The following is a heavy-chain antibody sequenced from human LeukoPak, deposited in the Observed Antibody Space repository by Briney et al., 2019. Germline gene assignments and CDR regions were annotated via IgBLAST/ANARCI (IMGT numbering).Heavy chain of an antibody. CDR3: VKDRGSYAVFDY. J-gene: IGHJ4*02. CDR2: ISGSGGST. D-gene: IGHD3-16*01. CDR1: GFTFSSYG. Sequence: GGSLRLSCAASGFTFSSYGMSWVRQAPGKGLEWVSAISGSGGSTYYADSVKGRFTISRDNSKNTLYLEMNSLRTEDTAVYYCVKDRGSYAVFDYWGQGTLVTVSS. V-gene: IGHV3-23*01.